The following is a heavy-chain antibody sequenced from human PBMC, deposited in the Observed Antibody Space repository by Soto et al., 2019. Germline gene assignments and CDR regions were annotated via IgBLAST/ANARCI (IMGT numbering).Heavy chain of an antibody. Sequence: SETLSLTCTVSGGSISSGGYYWSWIRQHPGKGLEWIGYIYYSGSTYYNPSLKSRVTISVDTSKNQFSLKLSSVTAADTAVYYCARDRVNYDSSGYSNWFDPWGQGTLVTVSS. J-gene: IGHJ5*02. CDR2: IYYSGST. CDR1: GGSISSGGYY. CDR3: ARDRVNYDSSGYSNWFDP. V-gene: IGHV4-31*03. D-gene: IGHD3-22*01.